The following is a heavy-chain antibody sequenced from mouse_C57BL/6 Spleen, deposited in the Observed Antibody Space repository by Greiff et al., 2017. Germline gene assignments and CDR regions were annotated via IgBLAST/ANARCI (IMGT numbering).Heavy chain of an antibody. D-gene: IGHD2-3*01. Sequence: VQLQQSGTVLARPGASVKMSCKTSGYTFTSYWMHWVKQRPGQGLEWIGAIYPGNSDTSYNQKFKGKAKLTAVPSASTAYMELRSLTNEDTAVHYCTGPEMYVGSSFDHWGQGTTLTVSS. J-gene: IGHJ2*01. CDR2: IYPGNSDT. CDR3: TGPEMYVGSSFDH. V-gene: IGHV1-5*01. CDR1: GYTFTSYW.